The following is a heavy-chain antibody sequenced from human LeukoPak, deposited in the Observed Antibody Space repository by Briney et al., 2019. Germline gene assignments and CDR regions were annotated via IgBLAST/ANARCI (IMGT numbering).Heavy chain of an antibody. V-gene: IGHV3-30*03. Sequence: PGRSLRLSCAASGFILSNYGMHWVRQAPGKGLEWVAVISYDGNNKYFGDSVKGRFTISRDNSKNTLYLEVNSLRDEDTAVYYCARDARPDCSNVICYGKKYYVMDVWGQGTTVTVSS. CDR1: GFILSNYG. CDR3: ARDARPDCSNVICYGKKYYVMDV. J-gene: IGHJ6*02. CDR2: ISYDGNNK. D-gene: IGHD2-8*01.